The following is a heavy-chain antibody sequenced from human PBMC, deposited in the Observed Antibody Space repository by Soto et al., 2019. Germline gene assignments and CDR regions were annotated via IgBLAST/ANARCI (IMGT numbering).Heavy chain of an antibody. CDR2: IKQDGSEK. CDR3: AIMIFGLGTDH. Sequence: EVQLVESGGALVQPGGSLRLSCAASGSTFTDYWMNWVRQAPGKGLEWVANIKQDGSEKYYVDSVKGRFTISRDNAKKSLYLQMNSLRAEDTSVYYCAIMIFGLGTDHWGQGTLVTVSS. D-gene: IGHD3-3*01. CDR1: GSTFTDYW. V-gene: IGHV3-7*01. J-gene: IGHJ5*02.